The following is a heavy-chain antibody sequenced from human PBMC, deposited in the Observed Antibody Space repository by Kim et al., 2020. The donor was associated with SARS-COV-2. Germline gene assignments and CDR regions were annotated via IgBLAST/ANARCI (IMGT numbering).Heavy chain of an antibody. V-gene: IGHV4-31*03. J-gene: IGHJ5*02. CDR2: IYYSGST. Sequence: SETLSLTCTVSGGSISSGGYYWSWIRQHPGKGLEWIGYIYYSGSTYYNPSLKSRVTISVDTSKNQFSLKLSSVTAADTAVYYCARGRYYGSGSLSWFNPWGQGTLVTVSS. CDR1: GGSISSGGYY. CDR3: ARGRYYGSGSLSWFNP. D-gene: IGHD3-10*01.